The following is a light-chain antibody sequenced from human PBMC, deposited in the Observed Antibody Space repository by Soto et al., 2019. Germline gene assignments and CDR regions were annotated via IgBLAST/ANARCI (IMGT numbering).Light chain of an antibody. CDR2: SNN. Sequence: QSVLTQPPSASGTPGQRVTISCSGSSSNIGSNTVNWYQQLPGTAPKLLIYSNNQRPSGVPDRFSGSKSGTSASLAISGLQSEDEADYYCAAWDDSLNGFYVFGPGTKLTVL. CDR1: SSNIGSNT. J-gene: IGLJ1*01. V-gene: IGLV1-44*01. CDR3: AAWDDSLNGFYV.